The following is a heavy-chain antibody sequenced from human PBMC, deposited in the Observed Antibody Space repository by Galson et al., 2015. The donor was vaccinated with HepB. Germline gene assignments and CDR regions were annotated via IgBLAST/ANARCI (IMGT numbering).Heavy chain of an antibody. Sequence: SLRLSCAASGFSLSNYAMSWVRQAPGKGLEWVSGMSLSGAGTYYADSVKGRFTISRDNSKNTLFLQMNSLRAEDTAVYYCAKYYCGNTCSARGFDTWDQGTLGTVSS. CDR2: MSLSGAGT. D-gene: IGHD3-10*01. J-gene: IGHJ4*02. CDR3: AKYYCGNTCSARGFDT. V-gene: IGHV3-23*01. CDR1: GFSLSNYA.